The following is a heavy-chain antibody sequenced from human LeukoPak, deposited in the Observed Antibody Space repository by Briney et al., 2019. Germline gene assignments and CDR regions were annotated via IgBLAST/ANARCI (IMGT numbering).Heavy chain of an antibody. J-gene: IGHJ5*02. CDR1: GGSISSYY. CDR3: ARDRNCSGGSCYANWFDP. D-gene: IGHD2-15*01. CDR2: IYTSGGT. V-gene: IGHV4-4*07. Sequence: SETLSLTCTVSGGSISSYYWSWIRQPAGKGLEWTGRIYTSGGTNYNPSLKSRVTMSVDTSKNQFSLKLSSVTAADTAVYYCARDRNCSGGSCYANWFDPWGQGTLVTVSS.